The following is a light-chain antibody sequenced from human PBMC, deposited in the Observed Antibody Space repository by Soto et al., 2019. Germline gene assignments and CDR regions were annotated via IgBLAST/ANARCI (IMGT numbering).Light chain of an antibody. Sequence: DIVMTQSPDSLAVSLGERATINCKSSQSVLYSSNNKNYLAWYQQKPGQPPKLLIYWASTRESGVPDRFSGSGSGTDFTPTISSLQAEDVAVYYCQQYYSTPQTFGQGTKV. CDR2: WAS. CDR3: QQYYSTPQT. J-gene: IGKJ1*01. V-gene: IGKV4-1*01. CDR1: QSVLYSSNNKNY.